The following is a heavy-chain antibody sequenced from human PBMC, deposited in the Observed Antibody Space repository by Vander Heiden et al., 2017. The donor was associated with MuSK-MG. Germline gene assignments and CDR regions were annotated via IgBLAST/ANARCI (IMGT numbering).Heavy chain of an antibody. CDR2: IYYSGST. Sequence: QLQLQESGPGLVKPSETLSLTCTVSGGSISSSSYYWGWIRQPPGKGLEWIGSIYYSGSTYYNPSLKSRVTISVDTSKNQFSLKLSSVTAADTAVYYCARHKGCSGGSCYSGWFDPWGQGTLVTVSS. CDR1: GGSISSSSYY. CDR3: ARHKGCSGGSCYSGWFDP. V-gene: IGHV4-39*01. J-gene: IGHJ5*02. D-gene: IGHD2-15*01.